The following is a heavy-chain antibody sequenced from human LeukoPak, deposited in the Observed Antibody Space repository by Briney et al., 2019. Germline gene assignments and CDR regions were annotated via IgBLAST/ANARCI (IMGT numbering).Heavy chain of an antibody. D-gene: IGHD2-2*01. CDR1: GYTFRSYG. J-gene: IGHJ6*03. V-gene: IGHV1-18*01. CDR3: ARGPIIDIVIIPAADGYYYMDV. CDR2: ISAYNGNT. Sequence: ASVKVSCKASGYTFRSYGISWVRQAPGQGLEWMGWISAYNGNTNSAQKIQGRVTMTTDTSTSTAYMELRSLRSDDTAVYYCARGPIIDIVIIPAADGYYYMDVWGKGTTVTVSS.